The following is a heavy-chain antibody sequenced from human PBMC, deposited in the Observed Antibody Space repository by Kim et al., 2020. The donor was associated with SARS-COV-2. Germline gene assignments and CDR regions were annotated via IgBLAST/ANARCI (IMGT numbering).Heavy chain of an antibody. J-gene: IGHJ1*01. V-gene: IGHV3-7*04. CDR3: ARATHYDIWTGYYDAEYFHH. CDR2: IKHDGSEK. Sequence: GGSPRLSCAASGFKFSSYWMSWVLQAPGKGLEWLANIKHDGSEKYYVGSVKGRFTISRDNAKNSLFLQMDNLRAEDTAVYYCARATHYDIWTGYYDAEYFHHWGQGTLLTVSS. D-gene: IGHD3-9*01. CDR1: GFKFSSYW.